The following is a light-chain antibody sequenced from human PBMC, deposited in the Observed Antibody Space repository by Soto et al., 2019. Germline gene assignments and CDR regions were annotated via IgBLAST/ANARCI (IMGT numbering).Light chain of an antibody. CDR3: QQYNTYST. J-gene: IGKJ5*01. CDR2: DAS. Sequence: DIQITHSPSTLSASVLYRVTITCRASQSISRWLAWYQQKPGKAPQALIYDASSLKSGVPSRFSGNGSGTEFTLTISSLQPDDFATYYCQQYNTYSTFGQGTRLE. V-gene: IGKV1-5*01. CDR1: QSISRW.